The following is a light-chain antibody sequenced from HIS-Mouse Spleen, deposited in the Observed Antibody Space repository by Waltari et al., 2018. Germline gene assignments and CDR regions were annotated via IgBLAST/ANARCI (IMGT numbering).Light chain of an antibody. CDR3: QQSYSTPMYT. V-gene: IGKV1-39*01. Sequence: IKMSQSPSHLPASPGERSTIPCPASQSISSYLNWYQQKPGKAPKLLIYAASSLQSGVPSRFSGSGSGTDFTLTISSLQPEDFATYYCQQSYSTPMYTFGQGTKLEIK. J-gene: IGKJ2*01. CDR1: QSISSY. CDR2: AAS.